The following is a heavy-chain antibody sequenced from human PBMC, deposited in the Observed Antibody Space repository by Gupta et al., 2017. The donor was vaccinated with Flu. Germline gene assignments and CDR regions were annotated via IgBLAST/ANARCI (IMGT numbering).Heavy chain of an antibody. Sequence: EVQLLESGGGLVQPGGSLTLSCAATVFTFSSSAINWVRQPPGKGLEWVSAISGSGGSTYYADSVKGRFTISRDNSKNTLYLQMNSLRAEDTAVYYCAKDPALVRGVIDAFDIWGQGTMVTVSS. D-gene: IGHD3-10*01. CDR3: AKDPALVRGVIDAFDI. CDR2: ISGSGGST. V-gene: IGHV3-23*01. CDR1: VFTFSSSA. J-gene: IGHJ3*02.